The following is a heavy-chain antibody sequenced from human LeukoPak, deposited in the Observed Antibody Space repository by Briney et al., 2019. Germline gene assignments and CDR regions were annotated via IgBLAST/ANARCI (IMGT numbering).Heavy chain of an antibody. J-gene: IGHJ6*02. V-gene: IGHV3-66*01. Sequence: PGGSLRLSCAASGFTVSNNYMSWVRQAPGKGLEWVSVIYSGGSIYYADSVKGRFTIFRDNSKNTLYLQMNSLRAEDTAVYYCAREVRARDLYYYYGMDVWGQGTTVTVSS. CDR1: GFTVSNNY. D-gene: IGHD2-2*01. CDR3: AREVRARDLYYYYGMDV. CDR2: IYSGGSI.